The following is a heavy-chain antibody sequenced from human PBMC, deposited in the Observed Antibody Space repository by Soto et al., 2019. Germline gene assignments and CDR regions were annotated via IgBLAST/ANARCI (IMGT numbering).Heavy chain of an antibody. CDR1: GGSISSGGYY. Sequence: SETLSLTCTVSGGSISSGGYYWSWIRQHPGKGLEWIGYIYYSGSTYYNPSLKSRVTISVNTSKNQFSLKLSSVTAADTAVYYCARDHGEITIFGVVIPTPYFDYWGQGTLVTV. V-gene: IGHV4-31*03. CDR2: IYYSGST. CDR3: ARDHGEITIFGVVIPTPYFDY. D-gene: IGHD3-3*01. J-gene: IGHJ4*02.